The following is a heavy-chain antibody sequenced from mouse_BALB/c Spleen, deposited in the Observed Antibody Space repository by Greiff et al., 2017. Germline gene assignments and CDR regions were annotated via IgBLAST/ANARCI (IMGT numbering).Heavy chain of an antibody. V-gene: IGHV6-6*02. CDR1: GFTFSNYW. Sequence: EVKLMESGGGLVQPGGSMKLSCVASGFTFSNYWMNWVRQSPEKGLEWVAEIRLKSNNYATHYAESVKGRFTISRDDSKSSVYLQMNNLRAEDTGIYYCTRNLYYRYDGFAYWGQGTLVTVSA. CDR2: IRLKSNNYAT. J-gene: IGHJ3*01. CDR3: TRNLYYRYDGFAY. D-gene: IGHD2-14*01.